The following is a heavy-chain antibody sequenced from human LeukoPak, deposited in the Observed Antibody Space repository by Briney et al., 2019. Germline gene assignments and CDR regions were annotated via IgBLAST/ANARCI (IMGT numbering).Heavy chain of an antibody. J-gene: IGHJ4*02. D-gene: IGHD6-19*01. V-gene: IGHV3-30*04. Sequence: PGGSLRLSCAASGFTFSSYAMHWVRQAPGKGLEWVAVISYDGSNKYYADSVKGRFTISRDNSKNTLYLQMNSLRAEDTAVYYCAKDMIAVAGGWDWGQGTLVTVSS. CDR1: GFTFSSYA. CDR3: AKDMIAVAGGWD. CDR2: ISYDGSNK.